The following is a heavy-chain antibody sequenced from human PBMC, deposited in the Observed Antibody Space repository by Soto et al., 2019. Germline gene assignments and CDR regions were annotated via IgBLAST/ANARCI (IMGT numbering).Heavy chain of an antibody. V-gene: IGHV4-59*01. CDR2: IYYSGST. CDR3: AREWGRYDSSGYYRNWFDP. Sequence: LSENLSLTCTGSGGSISSYYWSWIRQPPGKGLEWIGYIYYSGSTNYNPSLKSRVTISVDTSKNQFSLKLSSVTAADTAVYYCAREWGRYDSSGYYRNWFDPWGQGTLVTVSS. J-gene: IGHJ5*02. D-gene: IGHD3-22*01. CDR1: GGSISSYY.